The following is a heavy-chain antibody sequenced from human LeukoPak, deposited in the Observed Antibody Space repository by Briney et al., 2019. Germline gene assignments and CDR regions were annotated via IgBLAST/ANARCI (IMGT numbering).Heavy chain of an antibody. J-gene: IGHJ4*02. Sequence: GGSLRLSCAVSGFTFSSYGMHWVRQAPGKGLEWVAFIAYDGNNQYYADSVKGRFAISRDNSKNTLYLQMNSLRPEDTAVYYCARLFRDVTTFDYWGQGTLVTVSS. CDR3: ARLFRDVTTFDY. V-gene: IGHV3-30*19. D-gene: IGHD1-1*01. CDR2: IAYDGNNQ. CDR1: GFTFSSYG.